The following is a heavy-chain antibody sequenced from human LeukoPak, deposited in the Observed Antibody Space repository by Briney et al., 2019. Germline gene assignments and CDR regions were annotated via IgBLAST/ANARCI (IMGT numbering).Heavy chain of an antibody. Sequence: SETLSLTCAVYGGSFSGYYWSWIRQPPGKGLEWIGSSYHSGTTYYNPSLKSRVTISEDTSKNQLSLKVTSVSAADTAVYYCASMGYYGSGPSGYWGQGTLVTVSS. CDR3: ASMGYYGSGPSGY. V-gene: IGHV4-34*01. D-gene: IGHD3-10*01. CDR2: SYHSGTT. CDR1: GGSFSGYY. J-gene: IGHJ4*02.